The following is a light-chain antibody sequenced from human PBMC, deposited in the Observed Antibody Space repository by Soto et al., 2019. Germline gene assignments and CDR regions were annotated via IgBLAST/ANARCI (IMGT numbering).Light chain of an antibody. CDR1: QTISSP. V-gene: IGKV1-5*01. CDR2: ATS. J-gene: IGKJ1*01. CDR3: QQYNSYSWT. Sequence: DIQMTQSPSSLSASVGDRVTITCRASQTISSPLSWYQQKPGKVPELLIYATSRLQSGVPSRFSGSGSGTEFTLTISSLQPDDFATYYCQQYNSYSWTFGQGTKVDI.